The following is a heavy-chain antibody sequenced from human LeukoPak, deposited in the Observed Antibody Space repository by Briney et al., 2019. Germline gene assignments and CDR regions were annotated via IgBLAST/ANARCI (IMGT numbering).Heavy chain of an antibody. J-gene: IGHJ4*02. CDR3: VRGSPGYSSSWHAY. D-gene: IGHD6-13*01. CDR1: GFMLSSTW. Sequence: GGSLRLSCAASGFMLSSTWMHWVRQAPGKGLVWVSRINSDATSTSYADSVRGRFTISRDDAKNTMYLQMNSLRAEDTAMYYCVRGSPGYSSSWHAYLGQGTLVNVSS. V-gene: IGHV3-74*01. CDR2: INSDATST.